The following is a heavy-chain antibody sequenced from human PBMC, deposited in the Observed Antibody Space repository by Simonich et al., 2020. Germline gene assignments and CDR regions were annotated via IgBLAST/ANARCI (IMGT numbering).Heavy chain of an antibody. V-gene: IGHV1-2*06. CDR1: GYTFTGYY. CDR3: ARVRSSSWYWFDP. CDR2: INPNRGGT. D-gene: IGHD6-13*01. Sequence: QVQLVQSGAEVKKPGASVKVSCKASGYTFTGYYMHWVRQAPGQGLEMIGRINPNRGGTNYAQKFQGRVTRTRDTSISTAYMEMSRLRSDDTAVYYCARVRSSSWYWFDPWGQGTLVTVSS. J-gene: IGHJ5*02.